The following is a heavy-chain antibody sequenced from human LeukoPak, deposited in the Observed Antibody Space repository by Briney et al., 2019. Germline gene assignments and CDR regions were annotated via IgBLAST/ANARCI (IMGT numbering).Heavy chain of an antibody. Sequence: SETLSLTCTVSGYSISSGYYWGWIRQPPGKGLEWIGSIYHSGSTYYNPSLKSRVTISVDTSKNQFSLKLSSVTAADTAVYYCARVGGVGSGGPPAFYFDYWGQGTLVTVSS. CDR3: ARVGGVGSGGPPAFYFDY. V-gene: IGHV4-38-2*02. CDR2: IYHSGST. D-gene: IGHD2-15*01. J-gene: IGHJ4*02. CDR1: GYSISSGYY.